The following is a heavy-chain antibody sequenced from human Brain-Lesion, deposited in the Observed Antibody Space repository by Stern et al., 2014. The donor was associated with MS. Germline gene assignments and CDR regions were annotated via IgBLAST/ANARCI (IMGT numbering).Heavy chain of an antibody. CDR3: ATLSPGAGGNYYRHFDY. V-gene: IGHV1-24*01. D-gene: IGHD1-26*01. CDR2: FDPDDGET. Sequence: QGQLVQSGAEVKKPGASVKVSCKVSGYTLTELSMQWVRQAPRKGLEWMGGFDPDDGETIYAQKFQGRVTMTEDSSTDTAYMELSSLRSEDTAVYYCATLSPGAGGNYYRHFDYWGQGTLVTVSS. J-gene: IGHJ4*02. CDR1: GYTLTELS.